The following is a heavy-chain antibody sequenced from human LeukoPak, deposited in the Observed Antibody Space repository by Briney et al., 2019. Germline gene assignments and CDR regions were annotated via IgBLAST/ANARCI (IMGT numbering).Heavy chain of an antibody. Sequence: GGSLRLSCAASEFTFSGYDIHWVRQAPGRGLEWVSCISSSGDIVYYADSVKGRFTVSRDHAKNSLYLQMNSLRAGDTAVYYCARNLDVWGQGTLVTVSS. CDR1: EFTFSGYD. CDR3: ARNLDV. D-gene: IGHD1-1*01. J-gene: IGHJ4*02. V-gene: IGHV3-48*03. CDR2: ISSSGDIV.